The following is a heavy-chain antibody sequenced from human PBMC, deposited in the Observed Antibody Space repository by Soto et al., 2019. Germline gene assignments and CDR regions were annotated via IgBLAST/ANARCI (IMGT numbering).Heavy chain of an antibody. V-gene: IGHV3-23*01. CDR2: IGGDGGGT. Sequence: GGSLRLSCVASGFTFSEYAMSWVRQAPGKGLEWVSVIGGDGGGTNYADSVKGRFTISRDNSKNTLYLQMNSLRAEDTAVYYCAKDRGSYYLVDYWGQGTLVTVSS. CDR3: AKDRGSYYLVDY. J-gene: IGHJ4*02. D-gene: IGHD1-26*01. CDR1: GFTFSEYA.